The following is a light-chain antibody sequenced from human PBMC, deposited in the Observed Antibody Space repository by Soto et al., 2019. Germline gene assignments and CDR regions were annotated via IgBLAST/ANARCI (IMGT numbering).Light chain of an antibody. Sequence: EIVMTQSPATLSVSPGERATLYCRASQSVSSYLAWYQQKPGQAPRLLIYDASNRATGIPATFSGCGSGTDFTLNIRSLESEDLAVYDCQQRSNWPITVGVGTRLEIK. CDR1: QSVSSY. V-gene: IGKV3-11*01. CDR2: DAS. CDR3: QQRSNWPIT. J-gene: IGKJ5*01.